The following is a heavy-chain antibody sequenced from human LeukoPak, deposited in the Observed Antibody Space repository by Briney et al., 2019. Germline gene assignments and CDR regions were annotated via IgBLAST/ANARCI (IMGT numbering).Heavy chain of an antibody. V-gene: IGHV1-2*02. J-gene: IGHJ4*02. CDR3: ARVGATGTTSPFDY. CDR1: GYTFTGYY. CDR2: INPNSGGT. Sequence: ASVKVSRKASGYTFTGYYMHWVRQAPGQGLEWMGWINPNSGGTNYAQKFQGRVTMTRDTSISTAYIELSRLRSDDTAVYYCARVGATGTTSPFDYWGQGTLVTVSS. D-gene: IGHD1-1*01.